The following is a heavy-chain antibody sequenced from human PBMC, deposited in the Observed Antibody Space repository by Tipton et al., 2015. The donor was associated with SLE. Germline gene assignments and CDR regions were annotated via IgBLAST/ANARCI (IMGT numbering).Heavy chain of an antibody. Sequence: TLSLTCTVSGGSISSHYWSWIRQPPGKGLEWIGYIYYSGSTNYNPSLKSRVTISVDTSKNQFSLKLSSVTAADTAVYYCARGQGDIVLMVYAYYFDYWGQGTLVTVSS. V-gene: IGHV4-59*11. D-gene: IGHD2-8*01. CDR2: IYYSGST. J-gene: IGHJ4*02. CDR1: GGSISSHY. CDR3: ARGQGDIVLMVYAYYFDY.